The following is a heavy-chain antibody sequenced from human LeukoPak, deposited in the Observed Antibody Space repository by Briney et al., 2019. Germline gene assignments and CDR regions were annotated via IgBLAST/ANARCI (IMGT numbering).Heavy chain of an antibody. CDR3: ATGGPWDLLKY. V-gene: IGHV1-46*01. CDR1: GYTFTSYY. Sequence: ASVKVSCKASGYTFTSYYMHWVRQAPGQGLEWMGIINPGGGGTSYAQKFQGRVTMTRDTSTSTVYMELSSLRSEDTAVYYCATGGPWDLLKYWGQGTLVTVSS. J-gene: IGHJ4*02. D-gene: IGHD3-9*01. CDR2: INPGGGGT.